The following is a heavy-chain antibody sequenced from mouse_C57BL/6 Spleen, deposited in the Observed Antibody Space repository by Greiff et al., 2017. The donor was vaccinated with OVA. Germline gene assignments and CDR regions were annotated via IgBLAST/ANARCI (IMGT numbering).Heavy chain of an antibody. Sequence: VQLVESGAELVKPGASVKISCKASGYAFSSYWMNWVKQRPGKGLEWIGQIYPGDGDTNYNGKFKGKATLTADKSSSTAYMPLSSLTSEDSAVYFCAREYYGSSSRVDYWGQGTSVTVSS. J-gene: IGHJ4*01. V-gene: IGHV1-80*01. CDR2: IYPGDGDT. CDR3: AREYYGSSSRVDY. D-gene: IGHD1-1*01. CDR1: GYAFSSYW.